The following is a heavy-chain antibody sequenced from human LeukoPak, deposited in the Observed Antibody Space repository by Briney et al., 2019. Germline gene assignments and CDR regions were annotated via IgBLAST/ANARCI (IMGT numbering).Heavy chain of an antibody. Sequence: PSETLSLTCTVSGGSIGSYYWSWIRQPPGKGLEWIGYIYYSGSTNYNPSLKSRVTISVDTSKNQFSLKLSSVTAADTAVYYCARTGSGGATSYSNWFDPWGQGTLVTVSS. J-gene: IGHJ5*02. D-gene: IGHD2-15*01. V-gene: IGHV4-59*01. CDR3: ARTGSGGATSYSNWFDP. CDR2: IYYSGST. CDR1: GGSIGSYY.